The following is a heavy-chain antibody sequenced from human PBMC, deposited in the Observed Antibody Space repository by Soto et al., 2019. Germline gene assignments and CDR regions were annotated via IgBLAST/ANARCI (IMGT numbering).Heavy chain of an antibody. V-gene: IGHV1-18*01. J-gene: IGHJ5*02. CDR2: ISAHNGNT. CDR1: GYIFISYG. Sequence: QVQLVQSGAEVKKPGASVKVSCKASGYIFISYGISWVRQAPGQGLEWMGWISAHNGNTNYAQTLQGRVTMTTDTSTSTAYMEVRSLRSDDTAVYYCARQYWNYNWFDPWGQGTLVTVSS. D-gene: IGHD1-7*01. CDR3: ARQYWNYNWFDP.